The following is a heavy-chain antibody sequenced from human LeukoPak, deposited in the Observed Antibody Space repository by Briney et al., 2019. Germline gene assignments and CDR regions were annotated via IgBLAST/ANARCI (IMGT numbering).Heavy chain of an antibody. Sequence: ASVKVSCKASGGTFSSYAISWVRQAPGQGLEWMGGINPNSGGTNYAQKFQGRVTMTRDTSISTAYMELSRLRSDDTAVYYCARAGEAVLWFGELFPFDYWGQGTLVTVSS. CDR2: INPNSGGT. D-gene: IGHD3-10*01. J-gene: IGHJ4*02. V-gene: IGHV1-2*02. CDR1: GGTFSSYA. CDR3: ARAGEAVLWFGELFPFDY.